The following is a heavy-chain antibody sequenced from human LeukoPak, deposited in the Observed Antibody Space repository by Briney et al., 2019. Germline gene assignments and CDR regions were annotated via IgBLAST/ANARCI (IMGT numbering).Heavy chain of an antibody. V-gene: IGHV1-69*04. CDR1: GGTFTSYA. D-gene: IGHD5-12*01. CDR2: ITLILGIA. CDR3: ARFSGYDGGHYYYYYGMDV. J-gene: IGHJ6*02. Sequence: GSSVTVSFKASGGTFTSYAISWVRQAPGQGHEWMGRITLILGIANYAQKFQGIVTITADKSTSTAYLELSSLRSEDTAVYYCARFSGYDGGHYYYYYGMDVWGQGTTVTVSS.